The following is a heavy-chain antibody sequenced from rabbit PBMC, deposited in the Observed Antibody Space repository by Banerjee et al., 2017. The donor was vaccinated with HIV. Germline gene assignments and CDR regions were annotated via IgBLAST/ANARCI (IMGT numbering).Heavy chain of an antibody. Sequence: QEQLEESGGGLVKPEGSLTLSCTASGFDFSSYYMCWVRQAPGKGLEWIGCIHTGSGTTSYASWAKGRFTISKTSSTTVTLQMTSLTAADTATYFCATITDNSGMALWGPGTLVTVS. V-gene: IGHV1S45*01. D-gene: IGHD4-1*01. CDR3: ATITDNSGMAL. J-gene: IGHJ4*01. CDR1: GFDFSSYY. CDR2: IHTGSGTT.